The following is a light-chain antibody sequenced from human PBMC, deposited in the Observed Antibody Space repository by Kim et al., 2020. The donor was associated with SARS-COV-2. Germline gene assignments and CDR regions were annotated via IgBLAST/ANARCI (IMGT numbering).Light chain of an antibody. CDR2: GKN. CDR1: RLRSYY. CDR3: NSRDSSGNHWV. J-gene: IGLJ3*02. Sequence: ALGQKVRITCQGDRLRSYYASWYQQKPGQAPVLVIYGKNNRPSGIPDRFSGSSSGNTASLTITGAQGEDEADYYCNSRDSSGNHWVFGGGTQLTVL. V-gene: IGLV3-19*01.